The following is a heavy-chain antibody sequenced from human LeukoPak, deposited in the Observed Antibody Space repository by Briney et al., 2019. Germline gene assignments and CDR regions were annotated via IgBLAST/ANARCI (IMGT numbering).Heavy chain of an antibody. CDR3: ARDQGLTAPPPDGLDV. V-gene: IGHV1-69*04. CDR1: GGTFSSSA. D-gene: IGHD5-18*01. J-gene: IGHJ6*02. Sequence: ASVKVSCKTSGGTFSSSAITWVRQAPGQGLEWMGRIISVLNITTDAQKFQGRVTITADTSTSTAYMELSSLRSEETAVYYCARDQGLTAPPPDGLDVWGQGTTVTVSS. CDR2: IISVLNIT.